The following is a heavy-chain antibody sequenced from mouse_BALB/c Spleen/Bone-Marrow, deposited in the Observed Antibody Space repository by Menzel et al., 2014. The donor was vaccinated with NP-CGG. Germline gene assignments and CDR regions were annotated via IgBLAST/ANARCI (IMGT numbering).Heavy chain of an antibody. CDR1: GYAFTNYW. J-gene: IGHJ2*01. Sequence: QVQLKESGAELVRPGTSVKISCKASGYAFTNYWLGWVKRRPGHGLEWIGDIYPGSGNTYYTEKFKGKATLTADTSSSTAYMRLSSLTSEDSAVYFCARRRSLDYWGQGTILTVSS. V-gene: IGHV1-63*02. CDR3: ARRRSLDY. CDR2: IYPGSGNT.